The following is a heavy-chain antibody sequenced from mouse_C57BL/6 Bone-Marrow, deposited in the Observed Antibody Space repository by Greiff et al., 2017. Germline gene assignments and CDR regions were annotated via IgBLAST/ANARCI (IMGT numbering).Heavy chain of an antibody. V-gene: IGHV1-26*01. Sequence: VQLKQSGPELVKPGASVKISCKASGYTFTDYYMNWVKQSHGKSLEWIGDINPNNGGTSYNQKFKGKATLTVDESSSTAYMELRSLTSEDSAVYYCARGGSSPYAMDYWGQGTSVTVSS. J-gene: IGHJ4*01. D-gene: IGHD1-1*01. CDR3: ARGGSSPYAMDY. CDR2: INPNNGGT. CDR1: GYTFTDYY.